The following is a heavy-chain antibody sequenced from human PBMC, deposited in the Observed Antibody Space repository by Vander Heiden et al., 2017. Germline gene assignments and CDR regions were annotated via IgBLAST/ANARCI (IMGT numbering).Heavy chain of an antibody. J-gene: IGHJ4*02. CDR3: ASLARDY. CDR2: IHNDGST. Sequence: EVQPVESGGGLVQPGGSLRLSCAASGFTVSSNYMSWVRQAPGKGLEWVSVIHNDGSTYYADSVKGRFTISRDTSKNTLYVQMNSLRAEDTAVYYCASLARDYWGQGTLVTVSS. V-gene: IGHV3-53*01. CDR1: GFTVSSNY.